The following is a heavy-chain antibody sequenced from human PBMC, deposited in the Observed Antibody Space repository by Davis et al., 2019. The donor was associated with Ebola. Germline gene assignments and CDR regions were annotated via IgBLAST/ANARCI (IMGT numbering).Heavy chain of an antibody. CDR2: IKQDGSEK. V-gene: IGHV3-7*01. Sequence: PGGSLRLSCAASGFTFSSYWMSWVRQAPGKGLEWVANIKQDGSEKYYVESVKGRFTISRDNAKNSLYLQMNSLRAEDTAVYYCARERRITMVQSDYWGQGTLVTVSS. CDR3: ARERRITMVQSDY. D-gene: IGHD3-10*01. J-gene: IGHJ4*02. CDR1: GFTFSSYW.